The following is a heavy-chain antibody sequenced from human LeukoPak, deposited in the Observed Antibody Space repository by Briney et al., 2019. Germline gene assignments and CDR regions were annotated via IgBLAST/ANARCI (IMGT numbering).Heavy chain of an antibody. D-gene: IGHD3-22*01. CDR3: AGLVGRYSSGLYYYYFDY. V-gene: IGHV4-4*02. J-gene: IGHJ4*02. CDR1: GDSINSLDL. Sequence: SKTLSLTCTVSGDSINSLDLWSWVRQPPGKGLEWIGEMYLSGTTHSNPSVKSRVTISIDKSKNQFFLNLSSVTAADTAVYYCAGLVGRYSSGLYYYYFDYWGQGTLVTVSS. CDR2: MYLSGTT.